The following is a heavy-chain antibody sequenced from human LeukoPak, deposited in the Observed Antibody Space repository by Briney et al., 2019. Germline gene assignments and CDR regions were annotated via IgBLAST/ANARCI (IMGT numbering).Heavy chain of an antibody. Sequence: HPGGSLRLSCAASGFTFSNYAMSWVRQAPGKGLEWVSGITASGGGPSSADSVKGRFTISRDNSKNMVYLQMNSLRDDDTALYYCVQDGRTSAPCWGQGPLVTVSS. V-gene: IGHV3-23*01. J-gene: IGHJ4*02. CDR2: ITASGGGP. CDR1: GFTFSNYA. CDR3: VQDGRTSAPC.